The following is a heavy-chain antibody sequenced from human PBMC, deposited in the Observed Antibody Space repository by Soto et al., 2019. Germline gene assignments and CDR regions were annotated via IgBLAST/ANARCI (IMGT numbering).Heavy chain of an antibody. J-gene: IGHJ3*02. Sequence: ASVKVSCKASGGTFSSYAISWVRQATGQGLEWMGWMNPNSGNTGYAQKFQGRVTMTRNTSISTAYMELSSLRSEDTAVYYCAKVSESVAVAGPDAFDIWGQGTMVTVSS. CDR1: GGTFSSYA. V-gene: IGHV1-8*02. CDR2: MNPNSGNT. D-gene: IGHD6-19*01. CDR3: AKVSESVAVAGPDAFDI.